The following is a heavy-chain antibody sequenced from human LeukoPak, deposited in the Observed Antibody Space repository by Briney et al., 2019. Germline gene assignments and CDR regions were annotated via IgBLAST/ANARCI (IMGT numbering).Heavy chain of an antibody. J-gene: IGHJ4*02. CDR3: ATGSGWYSPDY. Sequence: TSVTVSCKASGFTFTSSPMQWVRQARGQRLEWIGWIVVGSGNTNYAQKFQERVTFTRDMSTNTAYMELSSLRFEDTAVYYCATGSGWYSPDYWGQGTLVTASS. V-gene: IGHV1-58*02. CDR1: GFTFTSSP. CDR2: IVVGSGNT. D-gene: IGHD6-19*01.